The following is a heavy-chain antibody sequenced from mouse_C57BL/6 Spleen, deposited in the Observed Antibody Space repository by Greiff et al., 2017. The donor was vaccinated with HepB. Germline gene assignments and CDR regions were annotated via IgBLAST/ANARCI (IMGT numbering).Heavy chain of an antibody. Sequence: EVKLVESGGGLVKPGGSLKLSCAASGFTFSSYTMSWVRQTPEKRLEWVATISGGGGNTYYPDSVKGRFTISRDNAKNTLYLQMSSLRSEDTALYYCARVSFYYAMDYWGQGTSVTVSS. CDR2: ISGGGGNT. CDR1: GFTFSSYT. V-gene: IGHV5-9*01. J-gene: IGHJ4*01. CDR3: ARVSFYYAMDY.